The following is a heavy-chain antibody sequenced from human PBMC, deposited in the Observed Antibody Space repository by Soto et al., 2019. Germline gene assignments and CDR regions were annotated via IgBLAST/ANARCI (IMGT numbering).Heavy chain of an antibody. V-gene: IGHV3-30*18. Sequence: QVQLVESGGGVVQPGKSLRLSCAASGFTFSSYGMHWVRQAPGKGLEWVALISYDGNNKYYGDSVKGRFTIFRDNSKNTLFLQMNSLRAEDTAVYFCAKDIEEGVYYYGMDVWGHGTTVTVAS. J-gene: IGHJ6*02. CDR1: GFTFSSYG. CDR3: AKDIEEGVYYYGMDV. CDR2: ISYDGNNK. D-gene: IGHD1-26*01.